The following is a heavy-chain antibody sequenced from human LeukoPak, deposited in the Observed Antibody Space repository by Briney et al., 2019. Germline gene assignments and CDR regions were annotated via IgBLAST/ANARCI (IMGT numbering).Heavy chain of an antibody. Sequence: LETLSLTCTVSGGSINSTNHYWAWVRQPPGKGLEWIGSIFYRGRSNYHNPSLTSRLTISIDTTKNQFSLKVTSVTAADTAVYYCARQNGDYFDSWGQGTLVTVSS. CDR2: IFYRGRSN. V-gene: IGHV4-39*01. CDR1: GGSINSTNHY. J-gene: IGHJ4*02. D-gene: IGHD4-17*01. CDR3: ARQNGDYFDS.